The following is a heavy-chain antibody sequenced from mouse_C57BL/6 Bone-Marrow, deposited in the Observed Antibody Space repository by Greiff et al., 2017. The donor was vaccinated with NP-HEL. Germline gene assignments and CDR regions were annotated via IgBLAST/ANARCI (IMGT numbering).Heavy chain of an antibody. Sequence: EVQVVESGGGLVKPGGSLKLSCAASGFTFRDYGMHWVRQAPEKGLEWVAYISSGSSTIYYADTVKGRFTISRDNAKNTLFLQMTSLRSEDTAMYYCARLSWFAYWGQGTLVTVSA. CDR2: ISSGSSTI. CDR3: ARLSWFAY. CDR1: GFTFRDYG. J-gene: IGHJ3*01. V-gene: IGHV5-17*01.